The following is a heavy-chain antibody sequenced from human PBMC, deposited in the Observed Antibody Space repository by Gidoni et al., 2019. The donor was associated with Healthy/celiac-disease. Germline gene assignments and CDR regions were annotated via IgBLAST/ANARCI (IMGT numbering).Heavy chain of an antibody. J-gene: IGHJ6*02. CDR3: ARDLSMPDYYDSSGYFGSGLHGMDV. D-gene: IGHD3-22*01. CDR2: ISYDGSNK. Sequence: QVQLVESGGGVVQPGRSLRLSCAASGFTFSSYAMHWVRQAPGKGLEWVAVISYDGSNKYYADSVKGRFTISRDNSKNTLYLQMNSLRAEDTAVYYCARDLSMPDYYDSSGYFGSGLHGMDVWGQGTTVTVSS. V-gene: IGHV3-30-3*01. CDR1: GFTFSSYA.